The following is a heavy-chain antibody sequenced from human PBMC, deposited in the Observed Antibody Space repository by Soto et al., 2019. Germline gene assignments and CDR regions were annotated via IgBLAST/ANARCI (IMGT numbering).Heavy chain of an antibody. D-gene: IGHD2-21*02. V-gene: IGHV4-39*01. Sequence: QLQLQESGPGLVKPSETLSLTCTVSGGSISSSSYYWGWIRQPPGKGLEWIGSIYYSGSTYYNPSLKSRVTISEDTSKNQFSLKLSSVTAADTAVYYCARKPECGGDCYWSSGGWFDPWGQGTLVTVSS. CDR3: ARKPECGGDCYWSSGGWFDP. J-gene: IGHJ5*02. CDR1: GGSISSSSYY. CDR2: IYYSGST.